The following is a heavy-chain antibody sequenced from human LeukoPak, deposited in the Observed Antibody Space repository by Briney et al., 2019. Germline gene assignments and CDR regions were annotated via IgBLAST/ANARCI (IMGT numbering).Heavy chain of an antibody. D-gene: IGHD5-12*01. CDR1: GFTFSSYA. V-gene: IGHV3-23*01. CDR3: AKVQGYSGYGFDY. CDR2: ISDSGGST. J-gene: IGHJ4*02. Sequence: PGGSLRLSCAASGFTFSSYAMSWVRQAPGKGLEWVSAISDSGGSTYYADSVKGRFTISRDNSKNTLYLQMNSLRAEDTAVYYCAKVQGYSGYGFDYWGQGTLVTVSS.